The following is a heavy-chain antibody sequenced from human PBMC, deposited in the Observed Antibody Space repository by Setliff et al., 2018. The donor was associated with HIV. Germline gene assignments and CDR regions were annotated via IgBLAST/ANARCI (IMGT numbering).Heavy chain of an antibody. V-gene: IGHV4-4*09. CDR1: GDSINKYY. Sequence: PSETLSLTCTVSGDSINKYYWSWIRQPPGKGLEWIGYIYISGNTVYNPSLKSRVTISIDTSKNQFSLKLNAVTAADTAVYYCARRPPLTTGREYYFDFWGQGTLVTVSS. CDR2: IYISGNT. J-gene: IGHJ4*02. CDR3: ARRPPLTTGREYYFDF. D-gene: IGHD1-1*01.